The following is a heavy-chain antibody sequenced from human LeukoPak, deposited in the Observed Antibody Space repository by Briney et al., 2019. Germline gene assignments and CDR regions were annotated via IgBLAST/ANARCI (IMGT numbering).Heavy chain of an antibody. CDR3: AADPRYSGSYYVSPDY. V-gene: IGHV1-58*02. CDR2: IVVGSGNT. D-gene: IGHD1-26*01. CDR1: GFTFTSSA. J-gene: IGHJ4*02. Sequence: ASVKVSCKASGFTFTSSAMQWVRQARGQRLEWIGWIVVGSGNTNYAQKFQERVTITRDMSTGTAYMELSSLRSEDTAVYYCAADPRYSGSYYVSPDYWGQGTLVAVSS.